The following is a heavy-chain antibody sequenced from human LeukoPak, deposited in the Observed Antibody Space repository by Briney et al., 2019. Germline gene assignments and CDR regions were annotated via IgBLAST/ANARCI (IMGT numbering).Heavy chain of an antibody. Sequence: PGGSLRLSCASSGFTFSSYGIVWVRQAPGKGLEWVAVISYDGSNKYYADSVKGRFTISRDNSKNTVYLQMDSLRAEDTAVYYCAKDRITMVVVVAFSGMDVWGQGTPVTVSS. CDR3: AKDRITMVVVVAFSGMDV. CDR2: ISYDGSNK. V-gene: IGHV3-30*18. D-gene: IGHD3-22*01. J-gene: IGHJ6*02. CDR1: GFTFSSYG.